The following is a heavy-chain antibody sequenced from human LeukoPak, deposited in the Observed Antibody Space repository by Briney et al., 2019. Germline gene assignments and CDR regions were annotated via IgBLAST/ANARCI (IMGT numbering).Heavy chain of an antibody. CDR1: GGSISSSSYY. V-gene: IGHV4-39*07. Sequence: SETLSLTCTVSGGSISSSSYYWGWIRQPPGKGLEWIGSIYYSGSTYYNPSLKSRATMSVDTSKNQFSLKLSSVTASDTAVYYCARDFHYYESTGYDPFDIWGQGTMVTVSS. CDR2: IYYSGST. J-gene: IGHJ3*02. D-gene: IGHD3-22*01. CDR3: ARDFHYYESTGYDPFDI.